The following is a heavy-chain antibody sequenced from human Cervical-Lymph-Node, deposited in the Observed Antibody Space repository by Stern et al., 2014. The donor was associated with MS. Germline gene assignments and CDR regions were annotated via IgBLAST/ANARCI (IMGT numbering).Heavy chain of an antibody. CDR1: GFSLSDARVG. V-gene: IGHV2-26*01. CDR3: ARTQFDFWSINYYGMDV. J-gene: IGHJ6*02. D-gene: IGHD3-3*01. CDR2: IFLNGEK. Sequence: QITLKESGPVLVKPTETLTLTCTVSGFSLSDARVGVSWIRQPPGKALEWLAHIFLNGEKSFSPSLKSRLTISKDTSKSQVVLNMTNMDPVDSATYYCARTQFDFWSINYYGMDVWGQGTTVTVSS.